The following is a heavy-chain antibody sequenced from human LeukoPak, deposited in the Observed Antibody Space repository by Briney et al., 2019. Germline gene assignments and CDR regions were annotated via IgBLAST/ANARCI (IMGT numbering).Heavy chain of an antibody. J-gene: IGHJ4*02. D-gene: IGHD6-13*01. CDR2: ISGSGGST. Sequence: GGSLRLSCAASGFTFSSYAMSWVRQAPGKGLEWVSAISGSGGSTYYADSVKGRFTISRDNSKNTLYLQMNSLRAEDTAVYYCAKDLRRRIAAAGLDYWGQGTLVTVSS. V-gene: IGHV3-23*01. CDR3: AKDLRRRIAAAGLDY. CDR1: GFTFSSYA.